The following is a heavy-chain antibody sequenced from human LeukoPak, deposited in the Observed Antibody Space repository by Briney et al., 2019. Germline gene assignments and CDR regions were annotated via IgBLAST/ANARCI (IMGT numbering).Heavy chain of an antibody. Sequence: GGSLRLSCAASGFTFSNYWMTWVRQALGKGLEWVANINRDGSERYYVDSVKGRFTISRDDAKSSLYLQMNSLRAEDTAVYYCARRNAMDVWGQGTTVIVFS. V-gene: IGHV3-7*03. CDR3: ARRNAMDV. CDR1: GFTFSNYW. CDR2: INRDGSER. J-gene: IGHJ6*02.